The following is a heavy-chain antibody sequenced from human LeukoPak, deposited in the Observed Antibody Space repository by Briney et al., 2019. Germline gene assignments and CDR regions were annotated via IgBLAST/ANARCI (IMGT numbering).Heavy chain of an antibody. CDR2: ISYDGSNK. CDR3: AKDSLKYCSSTSCFNWFDP. Sequence: GGSLRLSCAASGFTFSSYGMHWVRQAPGKGLEWVAVISYDGSNKYYADSVKGRFTISRDSSKNTLYLQMNSLRAEDTAVYYCAKDSLKYCSSTSCFNWFDPWGQGTLVTVSS. V-gene: IGHV3-30*18. J-gene: IGHJ5*02. CDR1: GFTFSSYG. D-gene: IGHD2-2*01.